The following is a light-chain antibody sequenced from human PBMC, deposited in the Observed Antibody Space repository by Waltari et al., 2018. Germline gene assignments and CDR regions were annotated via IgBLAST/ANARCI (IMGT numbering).Light chain of an antibody. CDR3: QQSYSTPRT. CDR2: AAS. V-gene: IGKV1-39*01. CDR1: QSISSY. Sequence: DIQMTQSPSSLSASVGDRVTITCRASQSISSYLNWYQQKPGKAPKLLIYAASRLQSGVPSRFSGSGSGTDFTLTISSLQPEDFETYYCQQSYSTPRTFGQGTKVEIK. J-gene: IGKJ1*01.